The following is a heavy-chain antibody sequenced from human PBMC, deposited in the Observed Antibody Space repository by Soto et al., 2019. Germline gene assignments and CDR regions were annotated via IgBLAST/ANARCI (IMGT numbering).Heavy chain of an antibody. J-gene: IGHJ4*02. Sequence: PGGSLRLSCAASVLTFSNYAMTWVRQAPGKGLEWVSATSGSASSTSYADSVKGRFTISRDNSKNTLYLQMNSLRAEDTAVYYCAKNSSTWYPHWGQGTLVTVSS. D-gene: IGHD6-13*01. CDR1: VLTFSNYA. CDR3: AKNSSTWYPH. CDR2: TSGSASST. V-gene: IGHV3-23*01.